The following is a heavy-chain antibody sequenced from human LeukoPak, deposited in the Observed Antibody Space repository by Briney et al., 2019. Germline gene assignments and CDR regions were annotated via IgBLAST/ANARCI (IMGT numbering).Heavy chain of an antibody. CDR1: GFTFDDYA. D-gene: IGHD6-19*01. CDR3: AKSSAPGGYYYYGMDV. Sequence: PGGSLRLSCAASGFTFDDYAMPWVRQAPGKGLEWVSGISWNSGSIGYADSVKGRFTISRDNAKNSLYLQMNSLRAEDTALYYCAKSSAPGGYYYYGMDVWGQGTTVTVSS. J-gene: IGHJ6*02. V-gene: IGHV3-9*01. CDR2: ISWNSGSI.